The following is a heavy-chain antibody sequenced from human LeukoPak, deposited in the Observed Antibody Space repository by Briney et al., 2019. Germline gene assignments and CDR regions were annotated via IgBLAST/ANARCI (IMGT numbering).Heavy chain of an antibody. Sequence: GRSLRLSCAASGFTFSSYAMHWVRQAPGKGLEWVAVISYDGSNKYYADSVKGRFTISRDNSKNTLYPQMNSLRAEDTAVYYCARDGGEGLWFGELLDPWGQGTLVTVSS. J-gene: IGHJ5*02. D-gene: IGHD3-10*01. CDR2: ISYDGSNK. V-gene: IGHV3-30*04. CDR3: ARDGGEGLWFGELLDP. CDR1: GFTFSSYA.